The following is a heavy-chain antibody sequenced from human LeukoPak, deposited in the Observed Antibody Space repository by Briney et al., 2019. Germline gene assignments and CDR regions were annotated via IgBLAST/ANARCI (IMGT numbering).Heavy chain of an antibody. CDR3: ARQGSGWYRLGSYHYYMDV. D-gene: IGHD6-19*01. V-gene: IGHV4-34*01. Sequence: SETLSLTCAVYGGSLSGYYWSWIRQPPGKGLEWIGEINHSGSTNYNPSLKSRVTISVDTSKNQFSLKLSSVTAADTAVYYCARQGSGWYRLGSYHYYMDVWGKGTTVTISS. CDR1: GGSLSGYY. J-gene: IGHJ6*03. CDR2: INHSGST.